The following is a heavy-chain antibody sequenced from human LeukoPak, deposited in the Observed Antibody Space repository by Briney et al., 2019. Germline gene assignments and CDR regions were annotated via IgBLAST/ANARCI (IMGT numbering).Heavy chain of an antibody. V-gene: IGHV3-30*04. CDR1: GFTFRNFA. CDR3: ARGIQITAPGFWSGYSHDY. CDR2: ISHNGVDN. D-gene: IGHD3-3*01. J-gene: IGHJ4*02. Sequence: GGSLRLSCAASGFTFRNFAMHWVRQAPGKGLEWVAFISHNGVDNTYADSVKGRFTISRDNSKNTLYLQMNSLRTEDTAVYYCARGIQITAPGFWSGYSHDYWGQGTLVTVSA.